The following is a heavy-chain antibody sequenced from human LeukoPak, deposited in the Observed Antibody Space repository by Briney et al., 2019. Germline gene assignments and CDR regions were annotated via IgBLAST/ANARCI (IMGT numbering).Heavy chain of an antibody. V-gene: IGHV1-2*02. D-gene: IGHD3-22*01. CDR1: GYTFTGYY. CDR3: AREALNYYDSSGYYSNWFDP. J-gene: IGHJ5*02. Sequence: ASVKVSCKASGYTFTGYYVHWVRQAPGQGLEWMGWINPNSGGTNYAQKSQGSVTMTRDTSISTAYMELSRLRSDDTAVYYCAREALNYYDSSGYYSNWFDPWGQGTLVTVSS. CDR2: INPNSGGT.